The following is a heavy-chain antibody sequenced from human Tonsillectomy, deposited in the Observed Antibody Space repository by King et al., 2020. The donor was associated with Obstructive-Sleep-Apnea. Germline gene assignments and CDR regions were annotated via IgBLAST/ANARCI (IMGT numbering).Heavy chain of an antibody. CDR3: AIIAAAGPYWYFDL. D-gene: IGHD6-13*01. CDR2: ISSGGSIV. V-gene: IGHV3-11*01. Sequence: VQLVESGGGLVKPGGSLRLSCAASGFTFSDYYMSWIRQAPGKGLEWVSYISSGGSIVYYADSVKGRFTISRDNAKNSVYLQMNSLRAEDTAVYYCAIIAAAGPYWYFDLWGRGTLVTVSS. J-gene: IGHJ2*01. CDR1: GFTFSDYY.